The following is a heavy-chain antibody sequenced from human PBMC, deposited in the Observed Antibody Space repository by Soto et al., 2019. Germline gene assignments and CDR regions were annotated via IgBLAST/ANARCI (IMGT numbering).Heavy chain of an antibody. D-gene: IGHD3-10*01. CDR2: VNPIVGMS. J-gene: IGHJ4*02. V-gene: IGHV1-69*02. Sequence: QVQLVQSGAEVKKPGSSVKVSCTASAGTFNRYTINWVRQAPGERLEWVGRVNPIVGMSTSASKFQGRVSITADKSTITAYMALTSLKSEDTAVYYCATSYGSGSAHFDSWGQGTLVTVSS. CDR1: AGTFNRYT. CDR3: ATSYGSGSAHFDS.